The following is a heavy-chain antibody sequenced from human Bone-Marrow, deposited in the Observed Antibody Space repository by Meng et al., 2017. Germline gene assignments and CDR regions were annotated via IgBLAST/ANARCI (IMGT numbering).Heavy chain of an antibody. CDR1: GFSLSTSGTC. CDR3: ARIRELLGTYYFDY. V-gene: IGHV2-70*01. Sequence: SGPTLVKPTQTLTLTCTFSGFSLSTSGTCVSWIRQPPGKALEWLALIDWDDDKYYSTSLKTRLTISKDTSKNQVVLTMTNMDPVDTATYYCARIRELLGTYYFDYWGQGTLVTVSS. CDR2: IDWDDDK. D-gene: IGHD1-26*01. J-gene: IGHJ4*02.